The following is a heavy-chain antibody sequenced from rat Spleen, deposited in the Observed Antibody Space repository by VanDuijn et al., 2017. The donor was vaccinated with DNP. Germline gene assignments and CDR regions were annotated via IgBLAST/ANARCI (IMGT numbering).Heavy chain of an antibody. CDR2: ITTSDNRT. J-gene: IGHJ2*01. V-gene: IGHV5-7*01. D-gene: IGHD1-12*02. CDR1: GFTFSDYN. Sequence: EVQLVQSGGDLVQSGRSLKLSCAASGFTFSDYNMAWVRQAPKKGLEWVATITTSDNRTYYPASVKGRFTISRDNAKRSLYLQMNSLRSEDMATYYCTRPNYYAGSYPHYWGQGVMVTVSS. CDR3: TRPNYYAGSYPHY.